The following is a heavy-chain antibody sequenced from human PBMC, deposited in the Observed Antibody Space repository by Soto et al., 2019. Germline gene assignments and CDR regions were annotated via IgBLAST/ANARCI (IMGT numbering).Heavy chain of an antibody. CDR3: AREVYVWGSYRYARDAFDI. CDR1: GGSISDYY. D-gene: IGHD3-16*02. Sequence: SETLSLTCAVYGGSISDYYWSWIRQPPGKGLEWIGEIDHSGTTNYNPSLKSRATISVDTSKKQFSLKLSSVTAADTAAYYCAREVYVWGSYRYARDAFDIWDQG. J-gene: IGHJ3*02. CDR2: IDHSGTT. V-gene: IGHV4-34*01.